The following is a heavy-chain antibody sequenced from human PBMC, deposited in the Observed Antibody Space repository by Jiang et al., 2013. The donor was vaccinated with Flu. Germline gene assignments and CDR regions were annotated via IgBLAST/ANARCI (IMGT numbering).Heavy chain of an antibody. CDR1: GDTFNTYT. CDR3: ASDERFYGDGDHYPSYEGMDV. V-gene: IGHV1-69*02. D-gene: IGHD2/OR15-2a*01. J-gene: IGHJ6*02. Sequence: EVKKPGSWVRLSCKASGDTFNTYTINWVRQDPAQGLEWMGAVIPFLQMVNYAQKFQGRVTITADQSTNTAYMDLTGLTSDDTAIYYCASDERFYGDGDHYPSYEGMDVWGQGTTVTVSS. CDR2: VIPFLQMV.